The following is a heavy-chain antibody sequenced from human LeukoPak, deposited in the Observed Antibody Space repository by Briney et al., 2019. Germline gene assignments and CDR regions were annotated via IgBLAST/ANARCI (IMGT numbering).Heavy chain of an antibody. V-gene: IGHV4-59*02. CDR1: GGSVTSHY. J-gene: IGHJ4*02. CDR3: VRSVDYFDNTGPHMMFDY. Sequence: PSETLSLTCNVSGGSVTSHYWNWIRRPPGKGLEWIGYLYHTGITKYNPSLKRRVSMSVDTSKNQFFLKVNSVTAADTAVYHCVRSVDYFDNTGPHMMFDYWGQGSLVTVSS. CDR2: LYHTGIT. D-gene: IGHD3-22*01.